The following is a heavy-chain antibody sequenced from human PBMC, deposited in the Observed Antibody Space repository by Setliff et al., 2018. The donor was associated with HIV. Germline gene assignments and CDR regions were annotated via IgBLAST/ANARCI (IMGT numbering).Heavy chain of an antibody. CDR3: ARDSGVATIRKSALDY. Sequence: PGGSLRLSCAASGFIFEDYAMHWVRQVPGKGLEWVSAISSGGGTYYADFVKGRLTISRDNAKNSLYLQMNSLRAEDTALYYCARDSGVATIRKSALDYWGQGTLVTVSS. J-gene: IGHJ4*02. V-gene: IGHV3-20*04. D-gene: IGHD5-12*01. CDR2: ISSGGGT. CDR1: GFIFEDYA.